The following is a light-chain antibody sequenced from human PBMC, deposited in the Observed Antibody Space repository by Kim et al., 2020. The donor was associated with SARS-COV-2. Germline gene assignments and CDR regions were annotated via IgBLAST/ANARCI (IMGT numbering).Light chain of an antibody. V-gene: IGKV3-15*01. CDR1: QSVSSN. CDR2: GAS. Sequence: SGSPGESATLYCRASQSVSSNLAWIQQKPGQAPRLLFYGASSRATGIPARFSGSASGTEFTLTISSLQSEDFAVYYCLQYNNWPYTFGQGTKLEI. J-gene: IGKJ2*01. CDR3: LQYNNWPYT.